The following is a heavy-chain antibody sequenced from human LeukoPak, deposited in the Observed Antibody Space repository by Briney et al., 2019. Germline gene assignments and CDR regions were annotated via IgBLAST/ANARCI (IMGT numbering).Heavy chain of an antibody. CDR2: ISSSSSYI. D-gene: IGHD3-3*01. Sequence: GGSLRLPCAASGFTFSSYSMNWVRQAPGKGLEWVSSISSSSSYIYYADSVKGRFTISRDNAKNTLYLQMNSLRAEDTAVYYCAKSDFWSGRSPFDYWGQGTLVTVSS. CDR3: AKSDFWSGRSPFDY. V-gene: IGHV3-21*04. J-gene: IGHJ4*02. CDR1: GFTFSSYS.